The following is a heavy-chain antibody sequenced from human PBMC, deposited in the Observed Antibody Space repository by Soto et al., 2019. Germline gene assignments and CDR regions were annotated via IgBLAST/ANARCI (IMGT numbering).Heavy chain of an antibody. CDR1: GYTFTAYG. Sequence: QVLLVQSGPEVKMPGASVKVSCKTSGYTFTAYGLAWLRQAPGQRPEWMGWVSTNNADTNYAPRLQGRVTMTTDKSTTTTSMELRRIRSADAAVYYCARELNADPSAEDSFAYWGQGTLVTVSS. D-gene: IGHD1-26*01. CDR3: ARELNADPSAEDSFAY. J-gene: IGHJ4*02. V-gene: IGHV1-18*01. CDR2: VSTNNADT.